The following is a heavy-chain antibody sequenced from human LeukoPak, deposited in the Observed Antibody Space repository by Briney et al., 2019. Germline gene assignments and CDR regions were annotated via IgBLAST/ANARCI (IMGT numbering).Heavy chain of an antibody. CDR3: ARAVQASLQPRFDP. CDR2: IYHSGST. V-gene: IGHV4-38-2*02. Sequence: SETLSLTCTVSGYSISSGYYWGWIRQPPGKGLEWIGSIYHSGSTYYNPSLKSRVTISVDTSKNQFSLKLSSVTAADTAVYYCARAVQASLQPRFDPWGQGTLVTVSS. CDR1: GYSISSGYY. D-gene: IGHD1-1*01. J-gene: IGHJ5*02.